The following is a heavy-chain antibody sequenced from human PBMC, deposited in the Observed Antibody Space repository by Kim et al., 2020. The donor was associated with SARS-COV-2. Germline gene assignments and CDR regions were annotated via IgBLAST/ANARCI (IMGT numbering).Heavy chain of an antibody. CDR3: ARDSGGWEVYSFDM. CDR2: IYKSGST. D-gene: IGHD1-26*01. CDR1: GGSIGNYY. Sequence: SETLSLTCTVSGGSIGNYYWSWIRQTAGKGLEWIGRIYKSGSTTYNPSLRSRVSMSVDASKNQFSLNMSSVTAADTAVYYCARDSGGWEVYSFDMWGQGTKVTVSS. J-gene: IGHJ3*02. V-gene: IGHV4-4*07.